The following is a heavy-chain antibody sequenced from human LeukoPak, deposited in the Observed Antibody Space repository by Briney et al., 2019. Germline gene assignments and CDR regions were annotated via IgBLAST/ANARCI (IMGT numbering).Heavy chain of an antibody. D-gene: IGHD6-13*01. CDR3: ASMAAAGDFDY. V-gene: IGHV3-74*01. J-gene: IGHJ4*02. CDR1: GFTFSSYW. CDR2: INSDGSST. Sequence: GGSLRLSCAASGFTFSSYWMHWVRQAPGKGLVWVSRINSDGSSTSYADSVKGRFTISRDNAKNTLNLQMNSLRAEDTAVYYCASMAAAGDFDYWGQGTLVTVSS.